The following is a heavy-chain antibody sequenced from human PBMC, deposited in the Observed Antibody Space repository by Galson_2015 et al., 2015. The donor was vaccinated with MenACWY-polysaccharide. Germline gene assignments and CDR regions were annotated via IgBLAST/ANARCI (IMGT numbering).Heavy chain of an antibody. D-gene: IGHD4/OR15-4a*01. V-gene: IGHV3-74*01. Sequence: SLRLSCAASGFTFSNYWMHWVRHAPGAGLVWVSRIKSDGSTTNDADSVKGRFTISRDNAKNTLYLEMNSLRVEDTAVYYCASSITGAKHDCWGQGTLVTVSS. CDR1: GFTFSNYW. J-gene: IGHJ4*02. CDR2: IKSDGSTT. CDR3: ASSITGAKHDC.